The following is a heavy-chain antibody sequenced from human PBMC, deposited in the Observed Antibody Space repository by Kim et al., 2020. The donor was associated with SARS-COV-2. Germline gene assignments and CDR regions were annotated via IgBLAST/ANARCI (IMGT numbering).Heavy chain of an antibody. D-gene: IGHD3-9*01. CDR1: GFTFSRNS. CDR2: ISGNGGNT. J-gene: IGHJ3*02. CDR3: VKDLLGAFYDTLPVFDI. Sequence: GGSLRLSCSASGFTFSRNSMHWVRQAPGKGLEYVAGISGNGGNTYYVDSVKGRFTISRDNFKNTLYLQMSSLTVEDTALYYCVKDLLGAFYDTLPVFDIWGQGTMVTVSS. V-gene: IGHV3-64D*09.